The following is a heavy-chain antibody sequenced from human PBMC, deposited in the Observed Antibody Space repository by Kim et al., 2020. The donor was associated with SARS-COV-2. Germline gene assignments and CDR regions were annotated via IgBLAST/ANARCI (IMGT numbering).Heavy chain of an antibody. J-gene: IGHJ4*02. D-gene: IGHD2-2*01. Sequence: GGSLRLSCAASGFTFSSYSMNWVRQAPGKGLEWVSSISSSSSYIYYADSVKGRFTISRDNAKNSLYLQMNSLRAEDTAVYYCAREKRVVPAKDYWGQGTLVTFSS. V-gene: IGHV3-21*01. CDR2: ISSSSSYI. CDR3: AREKRVVPAKDY. CDR1: GFTFSSYS.